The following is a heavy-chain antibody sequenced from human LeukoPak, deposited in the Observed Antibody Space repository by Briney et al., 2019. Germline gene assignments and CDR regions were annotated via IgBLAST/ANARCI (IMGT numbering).Heavy chain of an antibody. D-gene: IGHD1-20*01. Sequence: GESLKISCKGSGYSFTTCWIGWVRQMPGKGLEWMGIIYPGDSDTRYSPSFQGQVTISADKSISTAYLQWSSLKASDTAMYYCARSRYNWNAPTYFNYWGQGTLVTVSS. J-gene: IGHJ4*02. CDR3: ARSRYNWNAPTYFNY. CDR1: GYSFTTCW. CDR2: IYPGDSDT. V-gene: IGHV5-51*01.